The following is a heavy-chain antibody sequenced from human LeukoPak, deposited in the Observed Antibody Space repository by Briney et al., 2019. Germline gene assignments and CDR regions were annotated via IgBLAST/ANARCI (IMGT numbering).Heavy chain of an antibody. J-gene: IGHJ4*02. V-gene: IGHV3-21*01. CDR3: ARAIDGAFDY. Sequence: MSGGSLRLSCAASGFTFSSYSMNWVRQAPGKGLEWVSSISSSSSYIYYADSVKGRFTISRDNAKNSLYLQMNSLRAEDTAVYYCARAIDGAFDYWGQGTLVTVSS. CDR2: ISSSSSYI. CDR1: GFTFSSYS. D-gene: IGHD1-26*01.